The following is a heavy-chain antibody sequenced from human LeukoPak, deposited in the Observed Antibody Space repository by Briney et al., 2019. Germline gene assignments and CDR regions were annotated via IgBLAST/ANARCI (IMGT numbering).Heavy chain of an antibody. Sequence: SETLSLTCTVSGGSISNYYWSWIRQPPGKELEWIGYISYSGNTDSNPSLKSRVTISVDTSKNQFSLKLSSVTAADTAVYYCARHTTHGHYNPNDCWGQGTLVTVSS. V-gene: IGHV4-59*08. CDR2: ISYSGNT. J-gene: IGHJ4*02. CDR3: ARHTTHGHYNPNDC. CDR1: GGSISNYY. D-gene: IGHD5-24*01.